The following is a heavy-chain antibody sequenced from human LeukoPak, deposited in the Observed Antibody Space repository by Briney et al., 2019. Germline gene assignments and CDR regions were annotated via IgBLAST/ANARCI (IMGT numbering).Heavy chain of an antibody. CDR1: GFTFRSYA. V-gene: IGHV3-30-3*01. CDR2: ISYDGSNK. CDR3: ARETGSAVGSTDFDY. D-gene: IGHD4-17*01. Sequence: GGSLRLSCAACGFTFRSYAMHWVRQAPGKGLEWVAVISYDGSNKYYADSVKGRFTISRDNSKNTLYLQMNSLRAEDTAVYYCARETGSAVGSTDFDYWGQGTLVTVSS. J-gene: IGHJ4*02.